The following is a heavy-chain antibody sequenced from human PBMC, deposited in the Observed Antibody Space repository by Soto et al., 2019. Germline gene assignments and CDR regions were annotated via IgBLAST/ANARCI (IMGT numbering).Heavy chain of an antibody. V-gene: IGHV4-39*07. D-gene: IGHD4-17*01. CDR1: GGSTSSSHYQ. CDR2: VYYSGST. CDR3: ARDKGDYVFDYYYGMDV. Sequence: SETLSLTCTVSGGSTSSSHYQWVWIRQPPGKGLEWIGNVYYSGSTNYNPSLKSRVTISVDTSKNQFSLKLSSVTAADTAVYYCARDKGDYVFDYYYGMDVWGQGTTVTVSS. J-gene: IGHJ6*02.